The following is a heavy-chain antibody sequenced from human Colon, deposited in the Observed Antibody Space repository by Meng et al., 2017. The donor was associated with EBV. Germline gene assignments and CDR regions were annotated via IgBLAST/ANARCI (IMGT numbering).Heavy chain of an antibody. CDR3: MRDLLVLEKNEV. J-gene: IGHJ2*01. CDR1: GGAIISSQW. CDR2: IFHSGLT. D-gene: IGHD1-1*01. V-gene: IGHV4-4*02. Sequence: EWGSGRSNPSQALSRSFAFSGGAIISSQWWGWVRQSSEKGLECIGEIFHSGLTNYNPSLQSRVTISVDKSKNQFSLEVTSVTAADTAIYYCMRDLLVLEKNEVWGRGTLVTVSS.